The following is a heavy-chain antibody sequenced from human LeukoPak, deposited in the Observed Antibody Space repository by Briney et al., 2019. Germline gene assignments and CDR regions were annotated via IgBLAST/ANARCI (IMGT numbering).Heavy chain of an antibody. CDR2: IYYTGST. CDR3: ARRWGNIVGVTYEY. Sequence: SETLSLTCTISGSSITSVSHYWGWIRQPPGKGLEWIGDIYYTGSTYYSPSLRSRVTMSVHTSENQFSLRLNSVTAVDTAVYYCARRWGNIVGVTYEYWGQGTLVIVSS. V-gene: IGHV4-39*01. CDR1: GSSITSVSHY. D-gene: IGHD2-21*01. J-gene: IGHJ4*02.